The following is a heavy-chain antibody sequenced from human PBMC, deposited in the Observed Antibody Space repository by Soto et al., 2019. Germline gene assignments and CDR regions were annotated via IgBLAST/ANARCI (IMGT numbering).Heavy chain of an antibody. CDR2: IYHSGST. CDR3: ASGQQLVRNY. J-gene: IGHJ4*02. D-gene: IGHD6-13*01. CDR1: GGSISSGGYS. Sequence: SETLSLTCAVSGGSISSGGYSWSWIRQPPGKGLEWIGYIYHSGSTYYNPSLKSRVIISVDRSKNQFSLKLSSVTAADTAVYYCASGQQLVRNYWGQGTLVTVSS. V-gene: IGHV4-30-2*01.